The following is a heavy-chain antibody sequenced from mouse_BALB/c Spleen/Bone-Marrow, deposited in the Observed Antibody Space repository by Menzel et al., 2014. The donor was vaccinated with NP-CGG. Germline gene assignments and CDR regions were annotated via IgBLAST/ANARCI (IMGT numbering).Heavy chain of an antibody. J-gene: IGHJ4*01. CDR1: GFTFXDYY. Sequence: EVQLVESGGGLVQPGGSLRLSCTTSGFTFXDYYMSWVRQPPGKALEWLVFIRNNAYGYTTEYSASVRGRFTISRDNSQSILYLQMNTLRAEDSATYYCARFPMDYWGQGTSVTVSS. V-gene: IGHV7-3*02. CDR2: IRNNAYGYTT. CDR3: ARFPMDY.